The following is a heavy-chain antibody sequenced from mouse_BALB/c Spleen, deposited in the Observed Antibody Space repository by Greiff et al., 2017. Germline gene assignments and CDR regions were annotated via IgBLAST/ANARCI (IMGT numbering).Heavy chain of an antibody. V-gene: IGHV1-7*01. J-gene: IGHJ2*01. D-gene: IGHD1-2*01. CDR1: GYTFTSYW. CDR2: INPSTGYT. CDR3: APLRRLRM. Sequence: QVHVKQSGAELAKPGASVKMSCKASGYTFTSYWMHWVKQRPGQGLEWIGYINPSTGYTEYNQKFKDKATLTADKSSSTAYMQLSSLTSEDSAVYYCAPLRRLRMWGQGTTLTVSS.